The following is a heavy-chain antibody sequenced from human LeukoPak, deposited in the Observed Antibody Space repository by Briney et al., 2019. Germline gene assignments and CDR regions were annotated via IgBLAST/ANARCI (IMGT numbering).Heavy chain of an antibody. CDR3: ARYTGGAFDI. Sequence: PETLSLTCTVSGGSISSYYWSWIRQPPGKGLEWIGYIYYSGSTNYNPSLKSRVTISVDTSKNQFSLKLSSVTAADTAVYYCARYTGGAFDIWGQGTMVTVSS. V-gene: IGHV4-59*08. J-gene: IGHJ3*02. CDR1: GGSISSYY. CDR2: IYYSGST. D-gene: IGHD1-14*01.